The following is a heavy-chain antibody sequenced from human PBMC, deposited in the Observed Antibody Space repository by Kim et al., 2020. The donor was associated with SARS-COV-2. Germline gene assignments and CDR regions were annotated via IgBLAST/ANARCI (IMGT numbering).Heavy chain of an antibody. J-gene: IGHJ4*02. CDR2: A. CDR3: ARDSSGWYFDY. D-gene: IGHD6-19*01. V-gene: IGHV1-69*01. Sequence: ANYAQEFQGRVPITADESTSTAYMELSSLRSEDTAVYYCARDSSGWYFDYWGQGTLVTVSS.